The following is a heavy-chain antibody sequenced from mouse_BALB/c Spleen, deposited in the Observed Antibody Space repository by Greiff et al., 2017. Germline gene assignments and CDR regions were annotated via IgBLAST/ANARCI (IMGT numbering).Heavy chain of an antibody. CDR1: GYTFTSYW. Sequence: QVQLKQPGAELVRPGASVKLSCKASGYTFTSYWINWVKQRPGQGLEWIGNIYPSDSYTNYNQKFKDKATLTVDKSSSTAYMQLSSPTSEDSAVYYCTRGGNYGNYGAYWGQGTLVTVSA. CDR2: IYPSDSYT. CDR3: TRGGNYGNYGAY. J-gene: IGHJ3*01. V-gene: IGHV1-69*02. D-gene: IGHD2-1*01.